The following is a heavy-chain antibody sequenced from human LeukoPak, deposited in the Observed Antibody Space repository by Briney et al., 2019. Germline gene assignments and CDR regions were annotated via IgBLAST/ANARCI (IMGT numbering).Heavy chain of an antibody. J-gene: IGHJ4*02. CDR3: ASQLGGTTFH. CDR1: GASINSYY. Sequence: KTSETLSLTCTVSGASINSYYWSWIRQPPGEGLEWIGYVYHSGSTNYNSSLKSRVTISLDTSRTQFSLRLSSVTAADTAVYYCASQLGGTTFHWGQGALVTVSS. D-gene: IGHD1-1*01. CDR2: VYHSGST. V-gene: IGHV4-59*01.